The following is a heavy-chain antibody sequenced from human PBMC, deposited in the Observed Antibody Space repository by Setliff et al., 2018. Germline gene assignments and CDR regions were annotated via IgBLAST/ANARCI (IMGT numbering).Heavy chain of an antibody. CDR1: GYTFNNYG. D-gene: IGHD6-19*01. Sequence: ASVKVSCKASGYTFNNYGITWVRQAPGQGLEWMGWISPYSGNVYSAQKFQDRVTLTTDTSTSTGYMEVRSLTSDDTATYYCARDGVAGLPVDWGQGTLVTVSS. V-gene: IGHV1-18*01. CDR3: ARDGVAGLPVD. CDR2: ISPYSGNV. J-gene: IGHJ4*02.